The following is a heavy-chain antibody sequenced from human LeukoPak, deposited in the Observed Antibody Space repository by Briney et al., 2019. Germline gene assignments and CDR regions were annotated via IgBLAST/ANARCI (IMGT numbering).Heavy chain of an antibody. CDR1: GFTFSSYS. V-gene: IGHV3-21*04. CDR3: ARRGTTYCTVDSCHPNWFDP. D-gene: IGHD2-15*01. CDR2: ISSSSRYI. J-gene: IGHJ5*02. Sequence: GSLRLSCVVSGFTFSSYSMNWVDQAPGKGLEWVTSISSSSRYISYADSVKGRFTISRDNAKNSLYLLMNSLRAEDTAVYYCARRGTTYCTVDSCHPNWFDPWGQGTLVTVSS.